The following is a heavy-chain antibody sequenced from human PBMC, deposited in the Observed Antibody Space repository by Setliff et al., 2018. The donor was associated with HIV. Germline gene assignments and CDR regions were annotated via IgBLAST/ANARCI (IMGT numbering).Heavy chain of an antibody. J-gene: IGHJ6*03. CDR1: GFVFYSFD. CDR3: ARDKAVNSWSGYYTPTYMDV. D-gene: IGHD3-3*01. CDR2: ISPGSDIT. V-gene: IGHV3-23*01. Sequence: PGGSLRLSCAASGFVFYSFDMNWVRQTPEKGLEWVSAISPGSDITYYADSVRGRFTISRDDSKNTLYLQMNSLRAEDTAMYYCARDKAVNSWSGYYTPTYMDVWGKGTMVTVSS.